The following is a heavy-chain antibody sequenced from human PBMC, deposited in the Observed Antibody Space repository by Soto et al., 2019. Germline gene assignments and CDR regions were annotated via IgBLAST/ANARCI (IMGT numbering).Heavy chain of an antibody. CDR3: ASRPVMEVAQYGNWFDP. Sequence: QVHLVQSGAEVKKPGSSVKVSYKASGGAFSSYPINWVRQAPGQGLEWMGGIIPFFGTTHSAQKFQDRLTITADESTSTTYMELSSLRSEDTAVYYCASRPVMEVAQYGNWFDPWGQGTLVTVSS. D-gene: IGHD2-15*01. J-gene: IGHJ5*02. CDR2: IIPFFGTT. V-gene: IGHV1-69*01. CDR1: GGAFSSYP.